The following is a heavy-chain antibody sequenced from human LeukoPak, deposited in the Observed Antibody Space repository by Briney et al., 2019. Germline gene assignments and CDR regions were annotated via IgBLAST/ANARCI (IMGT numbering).Heavy chain of an antibody. Sequence: ASVKVSCKASGYTFTSYDINWVRHATGQGLEWMGWMSPNSGDTGYAQKFQGRVTMTRDTSISTAFMELTSLKSEDTAVYYCVRGPPNWGFDFWGQGALVTVSS. CDR2: MSPNSGDT. CDR1: GYTFTSYD. D-gene: IGHD7-27*01. J-gene: IGHJ4*02. CDR3: VRGPPNWGFDF. V-gene: IGHV1-8*01.